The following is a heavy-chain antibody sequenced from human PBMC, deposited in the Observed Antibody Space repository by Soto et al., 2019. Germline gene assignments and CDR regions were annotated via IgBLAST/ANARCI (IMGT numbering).Heavy chain of an antibody. CDR1: GFTFSSYA. D-gene: IGHD4-4*01. Sequence: PGGSLRHSCAASGFTFSSYAMSWVRQAPGKGLEWVSAISGSGDNTYYGDSVKGRFTISRDNSKNTLYLQMNSLRAEDTAVYYCAKCSYSNYEILDYWGQGALVTVS. CDR3: AKCSYSNYEILDY. V-gene: IGHV3-23*01. J-gene: IGHJ4*02. CDR2: ISGSGDNT.